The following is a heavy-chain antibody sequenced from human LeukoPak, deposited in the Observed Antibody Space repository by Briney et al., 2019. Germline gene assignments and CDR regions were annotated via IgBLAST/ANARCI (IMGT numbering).Heavy chain of an antibody. CDR2: INHSGST. V-gene: IGHV4-34*01. Sequence: SETLSLTCAVYGGSFSGYYWSWIRQPPGKGLEWIGEINHSGSTNYNPSLKSRVTISVDTSKNQFSLKLSSVTAADTAVYYCARGSIKGGSGSYYKYWYYYYYMDVWGKGTTVTVSS. J-gene: IGHJ6*03. D-gene: IGHD3-10*01. CDR3: ARGSIKGGSGSYYKYWYYYYYMDV. CDR1: GGSFSGYY.